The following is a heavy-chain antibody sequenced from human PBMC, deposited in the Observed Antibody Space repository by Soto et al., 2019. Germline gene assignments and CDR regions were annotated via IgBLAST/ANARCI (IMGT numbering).Heavy chain of an antibody. CDR1: GGSISSGDYY. D-gene: IGHD4-17*01. CDR2: IYYSGST. Sequence: SETLSLTCTVSGGSISSGDYYWSWIRQPPGKGLEWIGYIYYSGSTYYNPSLKSRVTISVDTSKNQFSLKLSSVTAADTAVYYCARVFTAVTTYYFDYWGQGTLVTVSS. V-gene: IGHV4-30-4*01. CDR3: ARVFTAVTTYYFDY. J-gene: IGHJ4*02.